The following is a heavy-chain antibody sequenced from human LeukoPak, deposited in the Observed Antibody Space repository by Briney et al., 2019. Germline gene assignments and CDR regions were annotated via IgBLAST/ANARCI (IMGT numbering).Heavy chain of an antibody. D-gene: IGHD3-10*01. Sequence: SETLSLTCTVSGDSISSWYWSWIRQPPGKGLEWIGYIYYSGTTYYNPSLKSRVSISFDTSKNQFSLKLSSVTAADTAVYYCARDRFTMVRGVFDYWGQGTLVTVSS. V-gene: IGHV4-59*01. J-gene: IGHJ4*02. CDR3: ARDRFTMVRGVFDY. CDR1: GDSISSWY. CDR2: IYYSGTT.